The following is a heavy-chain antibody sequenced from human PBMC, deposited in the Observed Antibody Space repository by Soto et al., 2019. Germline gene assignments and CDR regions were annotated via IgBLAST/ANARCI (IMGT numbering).Heavy chain of an antibody. J-gene: IGHJ6*02. Sequence: SGKVSCKASGGTFSSYAISWVRQPPGQGLEWMGGIIPIFGTANYAQKFQGRVTITADESTSTAYMELSSLRSEDTAVYYCASFYSSSPYYGMDVWGQGTTVTVSS. CDR3: ASFYSSSPYYGMDV. D-gene: IGHD6-6*01. CDR2: IIPIFGTA. V-gene: IGHV1-69*13. CDR1: GGTFSSYA.